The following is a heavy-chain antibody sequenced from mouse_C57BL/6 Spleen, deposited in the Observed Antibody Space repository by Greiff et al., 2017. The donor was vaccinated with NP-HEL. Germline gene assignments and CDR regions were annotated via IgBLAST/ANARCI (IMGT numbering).Heavy chain of an antibody. D-gene: IGHD1-1*01. J-gene: IGHJ2*01. CDR2: IDPSDSYT. CDR1: GYTFTSYW. Sequence: QVQLQQPGAELVRPGTSVKLSCKASGYTFTSYWMHWVKQRPGQGLEWIGVIDPSDSYTNYNQKFKGKATLTVDTSSSTAYMQLSSLTSEDSAVYYCARGNYGSSYPYYFDYWGQGTTLTVSS. V-gene: IGHV1-59*01. CDR3: ARGNYGSSYPYYFDY.